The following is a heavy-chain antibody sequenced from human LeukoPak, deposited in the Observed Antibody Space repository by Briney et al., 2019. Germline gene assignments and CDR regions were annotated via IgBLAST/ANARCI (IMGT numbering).Heavy chain of an antibody. CDR2: ITSGANT. D-gene: IGHD6-13*01. J-gene: IGHJ4*02. Sequence: GVSLRLSCAASGFTFDTYAMSWVRQAPGKGLEWVSGITSGANTYYADSVKGRFTISRDNSENTLNLQMNSLRAEDTAIYYCAKARAGDITAAFNYWGQGTLVTVSS. CDR3: AKARAGDITAAFNY. CDR1: GFTFDTYA. V-gene: IGHV3-23*01.